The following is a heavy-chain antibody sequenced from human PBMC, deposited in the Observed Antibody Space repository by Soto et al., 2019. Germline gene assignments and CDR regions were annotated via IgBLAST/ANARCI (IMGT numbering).Heavy chain of an antibody. D-gene: IGHD2-21*01. J-gene: IGHJ2*01. Sequence: QVQLVESGGGVVQPGRSLRLSCEASGFSFGGYALHWVRQPPGKGLEWVAAISSDANHISYADSGGGRFTLSSDNSKKTLYLQMNSLSAEDTAIYYFARRAGGAVVWYYDLWGRGTLVT. CDR1: GFSFGGYA. CDR3: ARRAGGAVVWYYDL. V-gene: IGHV3-30-3*01. CDR2: ISSDANHI.